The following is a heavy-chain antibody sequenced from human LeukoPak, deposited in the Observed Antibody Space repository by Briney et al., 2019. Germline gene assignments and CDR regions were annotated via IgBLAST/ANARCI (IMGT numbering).Heavy chain of an antibody. Sequence: GGPLRLSCGASGFASSSYWMTWLRQAPGKGLEFVANIEPAGSATYYADSVKGRFTISRDNTKNLLYLQMNSLTAEDSGVYRCGRFGYVSAVDPWSQGALVTVSS. CDR1: GFASSSYW. D-gene: IGHD2-15*01. J-gene: IGHJ5*02. CDR3: GRFGYVSAVDP. CDR2: IEPAGSAT. V-gene: IGHV3-7*01.